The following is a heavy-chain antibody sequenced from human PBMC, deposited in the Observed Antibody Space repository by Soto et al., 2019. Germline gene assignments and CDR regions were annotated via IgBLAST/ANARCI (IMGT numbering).Heavy chain of an antibody. CDR3: AKDLYSRPTRGFDY. D-gene: IGHD2-21*01. CDR2: ISYDGSNK. J-gene: IGHJ4*02. V-gene: IGHV3-30*18. CDR1: GFTFSSYG. Sequence: LRLSCAASGFTFSSYGMHWVRQAPGKGLEWVAVISYDGSNKYYADSVKGRFTISRDNSKNTLYLQMNSLRAEDTAVYYCAKDLYSRPTRGFDYWGQGTLVTVS.